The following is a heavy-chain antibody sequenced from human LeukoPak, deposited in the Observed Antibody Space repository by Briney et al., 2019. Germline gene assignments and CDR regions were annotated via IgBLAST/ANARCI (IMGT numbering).Heavy chain of an antibody. CDR3: ARVPKYFDL. CDR2: INHSRST. V-gene: IGHV4-34*01. Sequence: NPSETLSLACTVSGGSISIYYWNWIRQPPGKGLEWIGQINHSRSTHYNPSLKSRVTISVDTSKNQFSLKLSSVTAADTAVYYCARVPKYFDLWGRGTLVTVSS. J-gene: IGHJ2*01. CDR1: GGSISIYY.